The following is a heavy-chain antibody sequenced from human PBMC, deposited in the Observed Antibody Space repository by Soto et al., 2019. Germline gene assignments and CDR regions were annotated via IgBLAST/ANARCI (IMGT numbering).Heavy chain of an antibody. CDR2: IYSGGST. J-gene: IGHJ6*02. D-gene: IGHD3-3*01. CDR3: ATLTRTYYDFWSGYYPAPYYGMDV. CDR1: GFTVSSNY. Sequence: GGSLRLSCAASGFTVSSNYMSWVRQAPGKGLEWVSVIYSGGSTYYADSVKGRFTISRDNSKNTLYLQMNSLRAEDTAVYYCATLTRTYYDFWSGYYPAPYYGMDVWGQGTTVTVSS. V-gene: IGHV3-53*01.